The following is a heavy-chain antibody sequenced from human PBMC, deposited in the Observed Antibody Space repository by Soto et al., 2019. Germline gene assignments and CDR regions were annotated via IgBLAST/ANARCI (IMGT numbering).Heavy chain of an antibody. CDR3: ARLSSGWYYYYYGMDV. V-gene: IGHV4-59*08. J-gene: IGHJ6*02. Sequence: SETLSLTCTVSGGSISSYYWSWIRQPPGKGLEWIGYIYYSGSTNYNPSLKSRVTISVDTSKNQFSLKLSSVTAADTAVYYCARLSSGWYYYYYGMDVWGQGTTVTVSS. CDR1: GGSISSYY. D-gene: IGHD6-19*01. CDR2: IYYSGST.